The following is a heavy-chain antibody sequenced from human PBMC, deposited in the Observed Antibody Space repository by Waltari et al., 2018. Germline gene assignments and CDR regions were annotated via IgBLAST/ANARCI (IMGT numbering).Heavy chain of an antibody. D-gene: IGHD3-3*02. CDR1: GGSISSYS. CDR3: ARGAHFWSGYYTGDLDY. Sequence: QVQLQESGPGLVKPSETLSLTCTVSGGSISSYSWSWIRQPPGKGLEWIGYIYYSGSTNYNPSLKSRVTISVDTSKNQFSLKLSSVTAADTAVYYCARGAHFWSGYYTGDLDYWGQGTLVTVSS. CDR2: IYYSGST. V-gene: IGHV4-59*01. J-gene: IGHJ4*02.